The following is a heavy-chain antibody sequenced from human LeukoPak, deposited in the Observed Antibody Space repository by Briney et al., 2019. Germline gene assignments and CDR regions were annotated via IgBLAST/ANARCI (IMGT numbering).Heavy chain of an antibody. D-gene: IGHD4-23*01. Sequence: PGGSLRLPCAAPGFAFNNFGMHWVRQAPGKGLEWVSFIGYEGVHKYYADSVKGRFTISKDNSKATLYLQMNSLRPEDTAVYYCAKDLHGGYSSDYWGQGTLVTVSS. CDR1: GFAFNNFG. J-gene: IGHJ4*02. V-gene: IGHV3-30*02. CDR2: IGYEGVHK. CDR3: AKDLHGGYSSDY.